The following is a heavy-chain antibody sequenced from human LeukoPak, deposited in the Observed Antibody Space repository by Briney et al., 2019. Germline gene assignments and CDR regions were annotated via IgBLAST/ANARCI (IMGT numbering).Heavy chain of an antibody. J-gene: IGHJ4*02. D-gene: IGHD3-10*01. V-gene: IGHV4-59*01. CDR2: IYYSGST. CDR3: ARGHYGSGSYSTLYDY. CDR1: GGSISSYY. Sequence: SSETLSPTCTVSGGSISSYYWSWIRQPPGKGLEWIGYIYYSGSTNYNPSLKSRVTISVDTSKNQFSLKLSSVTAADTAVYYCARGHYGSGSYSTLYDYWGQGTLVTVSS.